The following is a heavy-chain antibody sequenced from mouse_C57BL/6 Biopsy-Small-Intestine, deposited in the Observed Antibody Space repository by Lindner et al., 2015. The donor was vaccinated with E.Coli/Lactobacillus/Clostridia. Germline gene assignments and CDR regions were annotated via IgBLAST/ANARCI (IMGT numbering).Heavy chain of an antibody. CDR1: GYAFSSSW. V-gene: IGHV1-82*01. CDR2: IYPGDGDT. CDR3: ARGTAGFAY. Sequence: VQLQESGPELVKPGASVKISCKASGYAFSSSWMNWVKQRPGKGLEWIGRIYPGDGDTNYNGKFKGKATLTADKSSSTAYMQLSSLTSEDSAVYFCARGTAGFAYWGPRDSGHCLC. D-gene: IGHD3-3*01. J-gene: IGHJ3*01.